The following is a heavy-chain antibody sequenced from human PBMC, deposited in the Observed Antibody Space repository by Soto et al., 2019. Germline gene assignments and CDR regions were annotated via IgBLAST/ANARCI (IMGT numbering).Heavy chain of an antibody. Sequence: ASVKVSCKASGYTFTSYDINWVRQATGQGLEWMGWMNPNSGNTGYAQKFQGRVTMTRNTSISTAYMELSSLRSEDTAVYYCARTPRYCSGGSCYSRWFDPWGQGTLVTVSS. CDR1: GYTFTSYD. D-gene: IGHD2-15*01. CDR2: MNPNSGNT. J-gene: IGHJ5*02. CDR3: ARTPRYCSGGSCYSRWFDP. V-gene: IGHV1-8*01.